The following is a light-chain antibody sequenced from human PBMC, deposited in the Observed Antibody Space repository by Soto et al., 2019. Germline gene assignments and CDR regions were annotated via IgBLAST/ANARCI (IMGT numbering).Light chain of an antibody. CDR3: QSYDDNIVS. CDR2: EDN. CDR1: SGSIASAH. J-gene: IGLJ2*01. V-gene: IGLV6-57*04. Sequence: NFMLTQPHSVSESPGKAVTISCTRSSGSIASAHVLWSQQRPGSAPTTVIYEDNKRPSGVPERFSGSTDSSSNSASLTISGLTTEDEADYYCQSYDDNIVSFGGGTKLTVL.